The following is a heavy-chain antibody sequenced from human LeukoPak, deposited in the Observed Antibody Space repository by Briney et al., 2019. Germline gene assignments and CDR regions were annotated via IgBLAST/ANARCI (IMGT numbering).Heavy chain of an antibody. V-gene: IGHV3-23*01. CDR2: ISASGGYT. D-gene: IGHD3-10*01. CDR1: GFTFSSSA. J-gene: IGHJ4*02. Sequence: GGSLRLSCAASGFTFSSSAMNWVRQAPGKGLEWVSSISASGGYTYFADSVRGRFTISRDNSKNTLYLQMNSLRAEDTAVYYCAKDLRGYSYGDYWGQGTLVTASS. CDR3: AKDLRGYSYGDY.